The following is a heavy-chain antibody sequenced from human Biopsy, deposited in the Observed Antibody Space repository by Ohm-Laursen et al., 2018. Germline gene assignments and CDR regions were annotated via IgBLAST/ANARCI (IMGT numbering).Heavy chain of an antibody. J-gene: IGHJ5*02. CDR3: ARHDLSDFWSGYPNFFGR. D-gene: IGHD3-3*01. CDR1: GGSITSRTHY. Sequence: SETLSLTCTLSGGSITSRTHYWGWIRQTPGKGLEWIGTVYYSGTTYDNPSLKNRVIISVDTSKNQFSLSLKTVTAADTAVYYCARHDLSDFWSGYPNFFGRWDQGTLVTVSS. CDR2: VYYSGTT. V-gene: IGHV4-39*01.